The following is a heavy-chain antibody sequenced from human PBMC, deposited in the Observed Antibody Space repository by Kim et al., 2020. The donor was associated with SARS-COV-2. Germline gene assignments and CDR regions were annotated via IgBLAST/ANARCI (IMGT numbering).Heavy chain of an antibody. J-gene: IGHJ4*02. D-gene: IGHD3-10*01. CDR3: ARGLGSGDTPG. Sequence: YADSVKGRFTISRDNAKNSVHLQMNSLRDEDTAVYYCARGLGSGDTPGWGQGTLVTVSS. V-gene: IGHV3-48*02.